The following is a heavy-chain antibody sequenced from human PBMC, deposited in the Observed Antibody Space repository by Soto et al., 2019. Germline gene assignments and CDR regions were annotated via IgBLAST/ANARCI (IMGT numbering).Heavy chain of an antibody. CDR2: INHSGST. Sequence: QVQLQQWGAGLLKPSETLSLTCAVYGGSFSGYYWSWIRQPPGKGLEWIGEINHSGSTNYNPSLKSRVTISVDTSKNQSSLKLSSVTAADTAVYYCQGFCYYGMDVWGQGTTVTVSS. J-gene: IGHJ6*02. CDR3: QGFCYYGMDV. CDR1: GGSFSGYY. V-gene: IGHV4-34*01.